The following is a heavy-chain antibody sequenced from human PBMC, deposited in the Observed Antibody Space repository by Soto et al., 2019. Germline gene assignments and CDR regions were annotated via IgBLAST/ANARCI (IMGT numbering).Heavy chain of an antibody. CDR3: ARKDYYGSGSYCRWDY. CDR2: IYYSGST. CDR1: GGSISSSSYY. V-gene: IGHV4-39*01. D-gene: IGHD3-10*01. J-gene: IGHJ4*02. Sequence: PSETLSLTCTVSGGSISSSSYYWGWIRQPPGKGLEWIGSIYYSGSTYYNPSLKSRVTISVDTSKNQFSLKLSSVTAADTAVYYCARKDYYGSGSYCRWDYWGQGTLVTVSS.